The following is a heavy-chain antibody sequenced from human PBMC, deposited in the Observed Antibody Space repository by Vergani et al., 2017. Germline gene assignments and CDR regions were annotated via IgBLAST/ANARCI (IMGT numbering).Heavy chain of an antibody. CDR3: ARDGKHVYGDYEDYYYYGMDV. D-gene: IGHD4-17*01. V-gene: IGHV3-21*03. Sequence: VQLVESGGGVVQPGRSLRLSCAASGFTFSSYSMNWVRQAPGKGLEWVSSISSSSSYIYYADSVKGRFTISRDNAKNSLYLQMNSLRAEDTAVYYCARDGKHVYGDYEDYYYYGMDVWGQGTTVTVSS. CDR2: ISSSSSYI. CDR1: GFTFSSYS. J-gene: IGHJ6*02.